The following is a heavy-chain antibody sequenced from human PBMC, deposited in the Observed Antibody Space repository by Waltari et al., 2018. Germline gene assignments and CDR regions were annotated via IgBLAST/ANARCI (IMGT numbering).Heavy chain of an antibody. CDR3: AREGPRRGLGDLSLSRRETWSDP. CDR1: GGSFSGYY. J-gene: IGHJ5*02. V-gene: IGHV4-34*01. Sequence: QVQLQQWGAGLLKPSETLSLTCAVYGGSFSGYYWSWVRQPPGKGLEWVGEINHTGSTNYNPALKSRVTISVDTSKKQFSLKLSSVTAADTAVYYCAREGPRRGLGDLSLSRRETWSDPWGQGTLVTVSS. CDR2: INHTGST. D-gene: IGHD3-16*02.